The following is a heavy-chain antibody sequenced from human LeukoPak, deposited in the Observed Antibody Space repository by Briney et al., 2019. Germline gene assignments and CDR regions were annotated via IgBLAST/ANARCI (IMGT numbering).Heavy chain of an antibody. CDR2: ISYDGSNK. Sequence: RRSLRLSCAASGFTFSSYGMHWVRQAPGKGLEWVAVISYDGSNKYYADSVKGRFTISRDNSKNTLYLQMNSLRAEDTAVYYCAKDRRGFMVRGRNYYYGMDVWGKGTTVTVSS. J-gene: IGHJ6*04. D-gene: IGHD3-10*01. CDR1: GFTFSSYG. CDR3: AKDRRGFMVRGRNYYYGMDV. V-gene: IGHV3-30*18.